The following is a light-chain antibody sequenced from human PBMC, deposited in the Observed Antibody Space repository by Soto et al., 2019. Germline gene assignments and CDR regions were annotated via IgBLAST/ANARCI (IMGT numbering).Light chain of an antibody. CDR2: KVS. Sequence: DVVMTQSPLSLPVTLGQPASISCRSSQSLVFRDGNTYLHWFHQRPGQSPRRLIYKVSNRDSGVPDRFSGSGSGTEFTLTISSLQPDDFATYYCQQYNSYWTFGQGTKVEIK. CDR3: QQYNSYWT. V-gene: IGKV2-30*01. CDR1: QSLVFRDGNTY. J-gene: IGKJ1*01.